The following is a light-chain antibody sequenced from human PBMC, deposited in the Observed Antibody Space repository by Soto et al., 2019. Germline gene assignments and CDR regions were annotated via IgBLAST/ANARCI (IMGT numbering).Light chain of an antibody. CDR3: QQRYITPLT. J-gene: IGKJ4*01. CDR1: RSITNY. Sequence: DIQMTQSPSSLSASVGDTVTITCRASRSITNYLNWYQQKPGKAPTLLIYAASILQSVVPSRFSGSGSGTGFNITINSLRPEDFATYYCQQRYITPLTFGGGTKVEIK. CDR2: AAS. V-gene: IGKV1-39*01.